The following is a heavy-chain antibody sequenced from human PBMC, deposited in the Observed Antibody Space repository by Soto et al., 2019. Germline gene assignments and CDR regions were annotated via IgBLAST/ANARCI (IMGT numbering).Heavy chain of an antibody. CDR2: INHSGST. J-gene: IGHJ4*02. D-gene: IGHD4-17*01. CDR1: GGSFSGYY. Sequence: QVQLQQWGAGLLKPSETLSLTCAVYGGSFSGYYWSWIRQPPGKGLEWIGEINHSGSTNYNPSLKSRATTSVDTSKNQFPLKLSSVTAADTAVYYCASLTTVTPFDYWGQGTLVTVSS. V-gene: IGHV4-34*01. CDR3: ASLTTVTPFDY.